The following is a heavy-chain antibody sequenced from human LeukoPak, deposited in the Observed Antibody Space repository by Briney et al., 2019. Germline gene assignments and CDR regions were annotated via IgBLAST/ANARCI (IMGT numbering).Heavy chain of an antibody. CDR3: ARGSLVGGGRSSIHIWFGESYYYYMDV. J-gene: IGHJ6*03. Sequence: ASVKVSCKASGYTFTSYDINWVRQATGQGLEWMGWMNPNSGNTGYAQKFQGRVTMTRNTSISTAYMELSSLRSEDTAVYYCARGSLVGGGRSSIHIWFGESYYYYMDVWGKGTTVTISS. CDR2: MNPNSGNT. D-gene: IGHD3-10*01. V-gene: IGHV1-8*01. CDR1: GYTFTSYD.